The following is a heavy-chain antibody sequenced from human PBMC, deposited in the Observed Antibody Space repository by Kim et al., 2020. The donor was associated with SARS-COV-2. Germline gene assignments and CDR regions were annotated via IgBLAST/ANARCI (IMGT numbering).Heavy chain of an antibody. D-gene: IGHD2-2*02. CDR1: GYTFTSYA. CDR3: ASVVVVPAAIEVYYYGMDV. J-gene: IGHJ6*02. CDR2: INTNTGNP. V-gene: IGHV7-4-1*02. Sequence: ASVKVSCKASGYTFTSYAMNWVRQAPGQGLEWMGWINTNTGNPTYAQGFTGRFVFSLDTSVSTAYLQISSLKAEDTAVYYCASVVVVPAAIEVYYYGMDVWGQGTTVTVSS.